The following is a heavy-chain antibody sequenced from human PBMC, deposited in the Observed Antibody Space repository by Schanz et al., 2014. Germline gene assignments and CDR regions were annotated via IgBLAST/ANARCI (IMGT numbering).Heavy chain of an antibody. V-gene: IGHV4-4*02. CDR2: IYHSGRT. D-gene: IGHD3-10*01. J-gene: IGHJ6*03. CDR3: ARGAGGGAGTYYGAYYNYYYMDV. Sequence: QVQLQESGPGLVKPSGTLSLTCAVSGGSISSSNWWSWVRQPPGKGLEWIGEIYHSGRTNYNPALKSRVTISVDKANNEFSLNLSTVTAADTAVYYCARGAGGGAGTYYGAYYNYYYMDVWGKGTTVTVSS. CDR1: GGSISSSNW.